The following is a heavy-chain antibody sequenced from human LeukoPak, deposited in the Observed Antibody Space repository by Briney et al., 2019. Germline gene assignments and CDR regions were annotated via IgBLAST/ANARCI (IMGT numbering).Heavy chain of an antibody. V-gene: IGHV3-43*02. D-gene: IGHD3-22*01. CDR2: TSGGGATT. J-gene: IGHJ3*02. CDR3: AKDFGVYYYDSSDSFDI. Sequence: GGNLRLSCAASGFTFDDYAMHWDRQAPGQGLEWVSLTSGGGATTSYEDSVKGRFIISRDNSKNYLYLQMNSLRTEDTALYYCAKDFGVYYYDSSDSFDIWGQGTMVTVSS. CDR1: GFTFDDYA.